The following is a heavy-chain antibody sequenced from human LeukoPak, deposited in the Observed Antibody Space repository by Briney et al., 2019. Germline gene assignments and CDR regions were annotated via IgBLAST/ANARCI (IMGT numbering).Heavy chain of an antibody. D-gene: IGHD5-18*01. CDR3: ARASRGYSYGRQIDH. V-gene: IGHV4-59*01. CDR1: GGSISSYY. J-gene: IGHJ4*02. Sequence: SETLSLTCTVSGGSISSYYWSWIRQPPGKGLEWIGYIYYSGSTNYNPSLKSRVTTSVDTSKNQFSLKLSSVTAADTAVYYCARASRGYSYGRQIDHWGQGTLVTVSS. CDR2: IYYSGST.